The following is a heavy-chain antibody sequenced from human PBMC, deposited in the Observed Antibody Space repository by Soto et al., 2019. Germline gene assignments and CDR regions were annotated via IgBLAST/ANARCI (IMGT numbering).Heavy chain of an antibody. V-gene: IGHV4-39*01. CDR1: GGSISSSSSY. CDR3: ASEMYSSRTCDY. CDR2: IYYSGIT. Sequence: QLQLQESGPGLVKPSETLSLTCTVSGGSISSSSSYWGWIRQPPGKGLEWIGDIYYSGITYYNPSLKSRVTMSVDTSKNQFPLKLSSVTAADTAVYYCASEMYSSRTCDYWGQGTLVTVSS. D-gene: IGHD6-13*01. J-gene: IGHJ4*02.